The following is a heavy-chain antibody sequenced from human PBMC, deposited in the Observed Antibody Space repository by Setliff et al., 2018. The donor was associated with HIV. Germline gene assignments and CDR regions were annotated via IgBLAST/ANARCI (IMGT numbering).Heavy chain of an antibody. J-gene: IGHJ4*02. V-gene: IGHV4-34*01. Sequence: SETLSLTCTVYGGSFSNYYTNWIRQPPGKGLEWIGELSPSGATRSNPSLQSRVTISLDTSNNQFSLKLTSVTAADTAMYYCASFFVTTVTNQDYWGQGTPVTVSS. CDR1: GGSFSNYY. CDR2: LSPSGAT. D-gene: IGHD4-17*01. CDR3: ASFFVTTVTNQDY.